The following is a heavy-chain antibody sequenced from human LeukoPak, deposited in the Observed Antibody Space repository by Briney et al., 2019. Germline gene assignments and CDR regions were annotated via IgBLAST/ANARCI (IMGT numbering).Heavy chain of an antibody. CDR3: AKRWDWFDP. Sequence: GGSLRLSCVASGFTFTSYGMSWVRQAPGKGLEWVSSISGGSASIHYADSVKGRFTISRDNSKNTLYLQMNSLGAEDTAVYYCAKRWDWFDPWGQGTLVTVSS. CDR1: GFTFTSYG. D-gene: IGHD5-24*01. J-gene: IGHJ5*02. V-gene: IGHV3-23*01. CDR2: ISGGSASI.